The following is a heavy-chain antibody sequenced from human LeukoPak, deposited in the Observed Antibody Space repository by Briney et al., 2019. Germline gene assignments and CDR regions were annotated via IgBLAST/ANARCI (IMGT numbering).Heavy chain of an antibody. CDR2: ISSNGGST. CDR1: GFTFSSYA. D-gene: IGHD3-9*01. CDR3: VKAGNYDILTGYYNVPPFDY. V-gene: IGHV3-64D*06. Sequence: PGGSLRLSCSASGFTFSSYAMHWVRQAPGKGLEYVSAISSNGGSTYYADSVKGRFTISRDNSKKTLYLQMSSLRAEDTAVYYCVKAGNYDILTGYYNVPPFDYWGQGTLVTVSS. J-gene: IGHJ4*02.